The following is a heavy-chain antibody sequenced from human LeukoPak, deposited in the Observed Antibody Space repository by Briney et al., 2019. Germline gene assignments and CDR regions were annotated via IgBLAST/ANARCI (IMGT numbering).Heavy chain of an antibody. CDR3: ARAKRRVTVTYLDY. V-gene: IGHV4-39*01. D-gene: IGHD4-11*01. CDR2: IYYSGST. J-gene: IGHJ4*02. CDR1: GGSISSGSYY. Sequence: SETLSLTCTVSGGSISSGSYYWSWIRQPAGKGLEWIGSIYYSGSTYYNPSLKSRVTISVDTSKNQFSLKLSSVTAADTAVYYCARAKRRVTVTYLDYWGQGTLVTVSS.